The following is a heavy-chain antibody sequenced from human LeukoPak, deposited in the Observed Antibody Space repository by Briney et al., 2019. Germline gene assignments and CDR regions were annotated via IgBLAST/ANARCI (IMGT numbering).Heavy chain of an antibody. V-gene: IGHV4-59*01. CDR3: ARRGGDWNYYFDY. D-gene: IGHD1-7*01. Sequence: SETLSLTCTVSGGSISSYYWSWIRQPPGKGLEWIGYIYYSGSTNYNPSLKSRVTISVDTSKNQFFLKLSSVTAADTAVYYCARRGGDWNYYFDYWGQGTLVTVSS. CDR2: IYYSGST. CDR1: GGSISSYY. J-gene: IGHJ4*02.